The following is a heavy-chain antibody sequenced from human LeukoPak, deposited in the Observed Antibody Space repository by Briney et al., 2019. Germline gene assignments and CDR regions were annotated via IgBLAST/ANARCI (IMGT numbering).Heavy chain of an antibody. CDR2: ISPHNGIT. Sequence: ASVKVSCKTSGYTFTTYGISWVRQAPGQGLEWMGWISPHNGITKYAQKVQGGVTMTADISTSTVYLELASLSSDDSALYYCARSGSADYQEQLGPPGYYHYMDVWGEGTTVTVSS. CDR1: GYTFTTYG. CDR3: ARSGSADYQEQLGPPGYYHYMDV. V-gene: IGHV1-18*01. J-gene: IGHJ6*03. D-gene: IGHD1-1*01.